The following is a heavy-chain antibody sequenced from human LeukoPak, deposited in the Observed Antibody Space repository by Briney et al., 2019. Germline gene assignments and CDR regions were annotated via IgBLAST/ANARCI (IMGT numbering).Heavy chain of an antibody. J-gene: IGHJ4*02. CDR2: INPNSGGT. D-gene: IGHD3-22*01. CDR1: GYTFTVNY. CDR3: ARGFSDSSGKRLDC. Sequence: ASVKVSCKPSGYTFTVNYVHWVRQAPGQGLEWVGWINPNSGGTYYAQKFQGRVTMTRDTSISTAYMDLSRLTSDDTAVYYCARGFSDSSGKRLDCWGQGTLVTVSS. V-gene: IGHV1-2*02.